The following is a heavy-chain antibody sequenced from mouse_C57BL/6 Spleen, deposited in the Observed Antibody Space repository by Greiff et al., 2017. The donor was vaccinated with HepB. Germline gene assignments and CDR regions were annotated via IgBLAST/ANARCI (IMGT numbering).Heavy chain of an antibody. CDR2: INPNNGGT. V-gene: IGHV1-26*01. D-gene: IGHD2-2*01. J-gene: IGHJ2*01. Sequence: EVQLQQSGPELVKPGASVKISCKASGYTFTDYYMNWVKQSHGKSLEWIGDINPNNGGTSYNQKFKGKATLTVDKSSSTAYMELRSLTSEDSAVYYCARGGYPSDYWGQGTTLTVSS. CDR3: ARGGYPSDY. CDR1: GYTFTDYY.